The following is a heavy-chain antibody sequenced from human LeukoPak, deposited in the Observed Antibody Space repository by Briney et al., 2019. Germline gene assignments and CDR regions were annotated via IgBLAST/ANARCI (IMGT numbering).Heavy chain of an antibody. J-gene: IGHJ4*02. V-gene: IGHV4-4*07. CDR3: ARYDFWSGYYID. D-gene: IGHD3-3*01. CDR2: IYTSGST. CDR1: GGSISSYD. Sequence: SETLSLTCTVSGGSISSYDWSWIRQPAGKGLEWIGRIYTSGSTNYNPSLKSRVTMSVDTSKNQFSLKLSSVTAADTAVYYCARYDFWSGYYIDWGQGTLVTVSS.